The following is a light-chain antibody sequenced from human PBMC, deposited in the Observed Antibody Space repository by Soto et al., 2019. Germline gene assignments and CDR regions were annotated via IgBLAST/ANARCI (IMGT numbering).Light chain of an antibody. Sequence: QSALTQPASVSGSPGQSITISCTGSSSDIGDYNDVSWYQQHPGKVPKLIIYGVINRPSGVFNRFSGSKSGNTASLTISGLQAEDEADYYCSSYSSTTTLVFGGGTKLTVL. V-gene: IGLV2-14*03. CDR2: GVI. J-gene: IGLJ2*01. CDR1: SSDIGDYND. CDR3: SSYSSTTTLV.